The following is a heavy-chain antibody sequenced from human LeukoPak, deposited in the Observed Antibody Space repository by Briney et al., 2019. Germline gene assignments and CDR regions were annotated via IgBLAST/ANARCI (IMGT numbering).Heavy chain of an antibody. D-gene: IGHD4-23*01. CDR2: ISSSSSYI. Sequence: GGSLRLSCAASGFTFSSYSMNWVRQAPGKGLEWVSSISSSSSYIYYADSVKGRFTISRDNAKNSLYLQMNSLRAEDTAVYYCARSLRWYSYFDYWGQGTLVTVSS. CDR3: ARSLRWYSYFDY. CDR1: GFTFSSYS. V-gene: IGHV3-21*01. J-gene: IGHJ4*02.